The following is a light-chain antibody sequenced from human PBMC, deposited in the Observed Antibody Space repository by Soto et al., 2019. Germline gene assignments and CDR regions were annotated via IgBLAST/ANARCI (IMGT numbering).Light chain of an antibody. J-gene: IGKJ2*01. Sequence: EIVLTQSPGTLSLSPGERAALSCRASQSVSSSYLAWYQQKPGQAPRLLIYGASSRATGIPDRFSGSGSGTDFTLTISRLEPEDFAVYYCQQYASSPETFGQGTKLAIK. CDR2: GAS. CDR1: QSVSSSY. CDR3: QQYASSPET. V-gene: IGKV3-20*01.